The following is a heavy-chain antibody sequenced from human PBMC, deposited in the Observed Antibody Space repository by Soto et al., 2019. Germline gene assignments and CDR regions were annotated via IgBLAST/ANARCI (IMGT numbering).Heavy chain of an antibody. V-gene: IGHV4-59*01. CDR2: IYYSGST. J-gene: IGHJ4*02. CDR3: ARYYYDSSGYHNYFDY. CDR1: GGSISSYY. Sequence: SETLSLTCTVSGGSISSYYWSWIRQPPGKGLEWIGYIYYSGSTNYNPSLKSRVTISVDTSKNQFSLKLSSVTAADMAVYYCARYYYDSSGYHNYFDYWGQGTLVTVSS. D-gene: IGHD3-22*01.